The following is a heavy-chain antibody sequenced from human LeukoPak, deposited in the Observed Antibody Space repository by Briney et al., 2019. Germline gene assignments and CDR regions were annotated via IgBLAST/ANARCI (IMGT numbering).Heavy chain of an antibody. Sequence: ASVKVSCKASGYTFTSYYLHWVRQAPGQGLEWMGIINPSGDSTNYAQKFQGRVTMTRDTSTSTVYMELSSLRSEDTAVYYCAWCDYVWGSYRSYYFDYWGQGTLVTVSS. D-gene: IGHD3-16*02. J-gene: IGHJ4*02. V-gene: IGHV1-46*01. CDR2: INPSGDST. CDR1: GYTFTSYY. CDR3: AWCDYVWGSYRSYYFDY.